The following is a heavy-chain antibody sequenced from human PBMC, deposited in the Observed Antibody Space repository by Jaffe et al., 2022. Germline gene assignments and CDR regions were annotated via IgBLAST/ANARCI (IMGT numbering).Heavy chain of an antibody. CDR1: GFTFSDYG. D-gene: IGHD2-15*01. CDR3: AIRDCSEMACYEMTY. J-gene: IGHJ4*02. Sequence: QVQLVESGGGVVQPGGSLRLSCAASGFTFSDYGMHWVRQAPGTGLEWVTFISYEGNGKYYSDSVKGRFTISRDNSKNTLYLQMTGLGPEDTAIYYCAIRDCSEMACYEMTYWGQGTLVTVSS. V-gene: IGHV3-30*02. CDR2: ISYEGNGK.